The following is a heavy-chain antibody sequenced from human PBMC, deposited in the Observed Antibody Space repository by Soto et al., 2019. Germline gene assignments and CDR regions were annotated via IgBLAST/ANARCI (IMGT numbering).Heavy chain of an antibody. CDR2: IYYSGST. D-gene: IGHD2-2*01. V-gene: IGHV4-59*01. CDR1: GGSISSYY. J-gene: IGHJ6*03. Sequence: SETLSLTCTVSGGSISSYYWSWIRQPPGKGLEWIGYIYYSGSTNYNPSLKSRVTISVDTSKNQFSLKLSSVTAADTAVYYCARAVVRDCSSTSCYRYYYYYYMDVWGKGTTVTVSS. CDR3: ARAVVRDCSSTSCYRYYYYYYMDV.